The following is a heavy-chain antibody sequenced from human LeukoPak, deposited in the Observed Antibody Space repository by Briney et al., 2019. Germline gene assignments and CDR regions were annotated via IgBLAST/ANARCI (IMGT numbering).Heavy chain of an antibody. CDR2: ISGSGGST. D-gene: IGHD2-8*01. CDR1: GFSFRSYA. Sequence: GGSLRLSCAASGFSFRSYAMSWVRQAPGKGLEWVSGISGSGGSTYYSDSVKGRFTISRDNSNNTAFLQMNSLRGDDTAVYFCAKGRAYRVYASSDSWGQGTLVTVSS. CDR3: AKGRAYRVYASSDS. J-gene: IGHJ4*02. V-gene: IGHV3-23*01.